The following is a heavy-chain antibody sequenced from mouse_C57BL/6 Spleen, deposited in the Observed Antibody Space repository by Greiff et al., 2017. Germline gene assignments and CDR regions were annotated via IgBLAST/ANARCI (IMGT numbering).Heavy chain of an antibody. V-gene: IGHV1-15*01. CDR3: TRDYYGSPYYFDY. CDR2: IDPETGGT. Sequence: VQLVESGAELVRPGASVTLSCKASGYTFTDYEMHWVKQTPVHGLEWIGAIDPETGGTAYNQKFKGKAILTADKSSSTAYMELRSLTSEDSAVYYCTRDYYGSPYYFDYWGQGTTLTVSS. J-gene: IGHJ2*01. CDR1: GYTFTDYE. D-gene: IGHD1-1*01.